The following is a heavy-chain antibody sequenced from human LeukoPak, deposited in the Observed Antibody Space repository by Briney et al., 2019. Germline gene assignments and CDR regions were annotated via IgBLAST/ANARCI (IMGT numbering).Heavy chain of an antibody. V-gene: IGHV4-59*01. D-gene: IGHD3-3*01. Sequence: PGGSLRLSCAASGFTFSSYAMSWIRQPPGKGLEWIGYIYYSGSTNYNPSLKSRVTISVDTSKNQFSLKLSSVTAADTAVYYCARGQINYDFWSGYYPFDYWGQGTLVTVSS. CDR3: ARGQINYDFWSGYYPFDY. CDR2: IYYSGST. CDR1: GFTFSSYA. J-gene: IGHJ4*02.